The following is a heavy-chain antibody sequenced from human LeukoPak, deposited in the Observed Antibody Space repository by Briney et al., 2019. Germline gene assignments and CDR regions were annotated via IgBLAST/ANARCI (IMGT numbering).Heavy chain of an antibody. Sequence: NTSETLSLTCAVYGGSFSGYYWSWIRQPPGKGLEWIGEINHSGSTNYNPSLKSRVTISVDTSKNQFSLKLSSVTAADTAVYYCARDSESAVTTWVHAFDIWGQGTMVTVSS. J-gene: IGHJ3*02. CDR2: INHSGST. D-gene: IGHD4-17*01. V-gene: IGHV4-34*01. CDR3: ARDSESAVTTWVHAFDI. CDR1: GGSFSGYY.